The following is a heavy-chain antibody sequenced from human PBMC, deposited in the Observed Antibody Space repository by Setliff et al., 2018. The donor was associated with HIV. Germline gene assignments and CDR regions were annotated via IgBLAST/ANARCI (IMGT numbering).Heavy chain of an antibody. D-gene: IGHD2-15*01. J-gene: IGHJ6*03. V-gene: IGHV4-34*01. CDR3: ARVSSTYCYSIFRNYYYHMDV. Sequence: PSETLSLTCDVYGGSFSDNYWSWIRQSPGKGLEWNGESNHSGRTKYSPCLRSRVSISVDTSKTQFSLKLSSVTAADTAVYYCARVSSTYCYSIFRNYYYHMDVWGKGTTFTVSS. CDR1: GGSFSDNY. CDR2: SNHSGRT.